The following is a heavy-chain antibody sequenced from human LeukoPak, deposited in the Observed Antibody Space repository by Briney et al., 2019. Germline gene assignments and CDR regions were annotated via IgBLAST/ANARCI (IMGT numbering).Heavy chain of an antibody. V-gene: IGHV5-51*01. D-gene: IGHD5-18*01. J-gene: IGHJ3*02. CDR3: ASREVDTAMVWEGAFDI. CDR1: GYSFTSYW. CDR2: IYPGDSDT. Sequence: GESLKISCKGSGYSFTSYWIGWVRQMPGKGLEWMGIIYPGDSDTRYSPSFQGQVTISADKSISTAYLQWSSLKASDTAMYYCASREVDTAMVWEGAFDIWGQGTMVTVSS.